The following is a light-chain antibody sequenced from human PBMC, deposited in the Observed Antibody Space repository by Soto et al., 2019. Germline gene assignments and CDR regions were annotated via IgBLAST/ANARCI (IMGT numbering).Light chain of an antibody. V-gene: IGKV3-20*01. Sequence: EIVLTQSPGALSLSPGERGTLSCRASQSVSNNYLAWYQQKPGQAPRLLMYGASSRATGIPDRFSGSGSGTDFTLTISRLEPEDFAVYYCQQYGSSPLLTFGGGTKVDIK. CDR2: GAS. CDR1: QSVSNNY. CDR3: QQYGSSPLLT. J-gene: IGKJ4*01.